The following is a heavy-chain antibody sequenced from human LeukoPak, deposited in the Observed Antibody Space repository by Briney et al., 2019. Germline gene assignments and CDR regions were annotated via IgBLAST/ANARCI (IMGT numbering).Heavy chain of an antibody. CDR2: ISHIGRT. CDR3: ARDLVTVTKGFDI. CDR1: GDSCSSHY. D-gene: IGHD4-17*01. V-gene: IGHV4-59*11. J-gene: IGHJ3*02. Sequence: SETLSLTCAVSGDSCSSHYWTWIRQSPGTGLEWIGYISHIGRTNYNPSLKSRVTISIDTSKNQFSLKLRSVTAADTAVYYCARDLVTVTKGFDIWGQGTMVSVSS.